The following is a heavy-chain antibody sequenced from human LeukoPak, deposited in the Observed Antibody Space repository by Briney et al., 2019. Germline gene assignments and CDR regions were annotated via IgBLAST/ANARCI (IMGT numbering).Heavy chain of an antibody. J-gene: IGHJ4*02. CDR2: ISYDGSNK. CDR3: ARDRTIGVGGTEFDS. V-gene: IGHV3-30*03. D-gene: IGHD6-13*01. CDR1: GFTFSSYG. Sequence: PGGSLRLSCAASGFTFSSYGMHWVRQAPGKGLEWVAVISYDGSNKFYADSVKGRFTISRDNSKNTLSLQMNSLRAEDTAVYYCARDRTIGVGGTEFDSWGQGTLVTVSS.